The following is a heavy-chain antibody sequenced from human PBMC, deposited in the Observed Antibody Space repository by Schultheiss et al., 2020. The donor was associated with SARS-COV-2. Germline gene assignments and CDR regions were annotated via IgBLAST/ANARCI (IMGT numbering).Heavy chain of an antibody. J-gene: IGHJ5*02. D-gene: IGHD6-6*01. CDR1: GGSISSYY. CDR3: AREGQLVAWFDP. V-gene: IGHV4-59*12. CDR2: IYYSGST. Sequence: ETLSLTCTVSGGSISSYYWSWIRQPPGKGLEWIGYIYYSGSTNYNPSLKSRVTISVDTSKNQFSLKLSSVTAADTAVYYCAREGQLVAWFDPWGQGTLVTVSS.